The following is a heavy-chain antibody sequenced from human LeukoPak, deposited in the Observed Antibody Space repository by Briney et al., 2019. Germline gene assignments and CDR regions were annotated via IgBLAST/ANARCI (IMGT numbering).Heavy chain of an antibody. CDR3: ARPASGWYSAAFDY. CDR2: LNWRGDRT. V-gene: IGHV3-20*04. CDR1: GYKFDAYG. J-gene: IGHJ4*02. Sequence: PGGSLRLSCAASGYKFDAYGMGWVRQAPGKGLEWVSGLNWRGDRTGYADSVKGRFTISRDNTKNSLYLQMDSLRVEDTALYYCARPASGWYSAAFDYWGQGTLVTVSS. D-gene: IGHD6-19*01.